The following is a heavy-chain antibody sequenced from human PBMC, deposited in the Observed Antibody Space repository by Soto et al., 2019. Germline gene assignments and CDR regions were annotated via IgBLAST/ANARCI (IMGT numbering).Heavy chain of an antibody. CDR2: INHSGSN. CDR3: ARGKTYYYGSGSYYSNWFDP. D-gene: IGHD3-10*01. Sequence: QVQLQQWGAGLLKPSETLSLTCAVYGGSFSGYYWSWIRQPPGKGLEWMGEINHSGSNNYNPSLKNRVTISVETSKNQFSLKLSSVTAADTAVYYCARGKTYYYGSGSYYSNWFDPWGQGTLVTVSS. J-gene: IGHJ5*02. V-gene: IGHV4-34*01. CDR1: GGSFSGYY.